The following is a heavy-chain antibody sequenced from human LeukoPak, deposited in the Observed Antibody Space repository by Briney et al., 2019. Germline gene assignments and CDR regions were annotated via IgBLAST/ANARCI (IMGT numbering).Heavy chain of an antibody. CDR1: GGSISSYY. D-gene: IGHD4-17*01. CDR3: ARVSQDYGDYDGSYYFDY. Sequence: PSETLSLTCTVSGGSISSYYWSWIRQPPGKGLEWIGYIYYSGSTNYNPSLKSRVTISVDTSKNQFSLKLSSVTAADTAVYYCARVSQDYGDYDGSYYFDYWGQGTLVTVSS. CDR2: IYYSGST. J-gene: IGHJ4*02. V-gene: IGHV4-59*01.